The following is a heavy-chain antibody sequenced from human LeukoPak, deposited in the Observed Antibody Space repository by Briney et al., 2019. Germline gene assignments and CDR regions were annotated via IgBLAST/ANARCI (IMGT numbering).Heavy chain of an antibody. J-gene: IGHJ5*02. V-gene: IGHV3-21*01. CDR2: SSSRSTYK. Sequence: GGSLRLSCAASGFTFSTYSMNWVRQAPGKGLEWVSSSSSRSTYKHYADSVKGRFTISRDNAKNSLYLQMNSLRAEDTAVYYCARGIDESSGYYFSWVDPWGQGTLVTVSS. CDR1: GFTFSTYS. CDR3: ARGIDESSGYYFSWVDP. D-gene: IGHD3-22*01.